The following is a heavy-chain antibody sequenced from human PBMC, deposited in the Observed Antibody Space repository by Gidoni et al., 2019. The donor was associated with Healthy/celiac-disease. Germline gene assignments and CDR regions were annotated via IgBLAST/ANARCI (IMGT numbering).Heavy chain of an antibody. V-gene: IGHV3-30*18. D-gene: IGHD2-21*01. CDR3: AKDHIRIPHYYFDY. CDR1: GFTFSSYG. J-gene: IGHJ4*02. Sequence: QVQLVESGGGVVQPGRSLRLSCAASGFTFSSYGMHWVRQAPGKGLEWVAVISYDGSNKYYADSVKGRFTISRDNSKNTLYLQMNSLRAEDTAVYYCAKDHIRIPHYYFDYWGQGTLVTVSS. CDR2: ISYDGSNK.